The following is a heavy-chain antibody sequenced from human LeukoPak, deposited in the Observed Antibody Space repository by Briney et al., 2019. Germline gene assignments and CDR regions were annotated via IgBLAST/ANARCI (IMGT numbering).Heavy chain of an antibody. J-gene: IGHJ4*02. D-gene: IGHD6-19*01. CDR3: AKDGGQWLVRSGYYFDY. CDR1: GFTFSSYG. Sequence: GGTLRLSCAASGFTFSSYGMSWVRQAPGKGLEWVSAISGSGGSTYYADSVKGRFTISRDNSKNTLYLQMNSLRAEDTAVYYCAKDGGQWLVRSGYYFDYWGQGTLVTVSS. V-gene: IGHV3-23*01. CDR2: ISGSGGST.